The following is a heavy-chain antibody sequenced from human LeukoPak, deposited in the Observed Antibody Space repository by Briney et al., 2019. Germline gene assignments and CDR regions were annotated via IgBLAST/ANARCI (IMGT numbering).Heavy chain of an antibody. J-gene: IGHJ4*02. CDR2: IYTSGST. Sequence: PSETLSLTCTVSDGSISSHYWSWIRQPAGKGLEWIGRIYTSGSTNYNPSLKSRVTMSVDTSKNQFSLKLSSVTAADTAVYYCARGERYDYYGSGSYYDLDYWGQGTLVTVSS. V-gene: IGHV4-4*07. D-gene: IGHD3-10*01. CDR1: DGSISSHY. CDR3: ARGERYDYYGSGSYYDLDY.